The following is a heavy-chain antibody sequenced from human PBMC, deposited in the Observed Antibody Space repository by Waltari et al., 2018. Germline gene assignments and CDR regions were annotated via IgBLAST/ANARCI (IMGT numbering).Heavy chain of an antibody. CDR3: ARGRWLQID. V-gene: IGHV3-7*01. J-gene: IGHJ4*02. D-gene: IGHD5-12*01. CDR1: GFIYTNHW. Sequence: EVQLVESGGGLAQPGGSLRLSCVASGFIYTNHWIRWGGHTPGKGLDRVANRKQDGSEASYLDSVKGRFTISRDNAKNSLHLQMNNLRVEDTALYYCARGRWLQIDWGQGTLVTVSS. CDR2: RKQDGSEA.